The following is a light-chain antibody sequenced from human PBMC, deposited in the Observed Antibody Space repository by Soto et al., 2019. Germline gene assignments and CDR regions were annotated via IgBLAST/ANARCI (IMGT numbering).Light chain of an antibody. CDR1: QNVSSY. CDR3: QQRSNRIT. V-gene: IGKV3-11*01. Sequence: EIVLTQSPATLSLSPGERATLSCRASQNVSSYLAWYQQKPGQAPRLLMYDAFNRDTGIPARFSGSGSGTDFTLTISSLEPEDFAVYYCQQRSNRITFGQGTRLEIK. CDR2: DAF. J-gene: IGKJ5*01.